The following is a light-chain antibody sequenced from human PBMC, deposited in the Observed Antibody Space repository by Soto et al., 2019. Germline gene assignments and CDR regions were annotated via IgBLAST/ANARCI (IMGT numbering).Light chain of an antibody. Sequence: EIVMTQPPATLSVSPGERATLSCRASQSVSSNLAWYQQKPGQAPRLLIYGASTRATGIPARFSGSGSGTEFTLTISSLQSEDFAVYYCQQYNNWLKVTSGQGTRLEIK. J-gene: IGKJ5*01. V-gene: IGKV3-15*01. CDR2: GAS. CDR3: QQYNNWLKVT. CDR1: QSVSSN.